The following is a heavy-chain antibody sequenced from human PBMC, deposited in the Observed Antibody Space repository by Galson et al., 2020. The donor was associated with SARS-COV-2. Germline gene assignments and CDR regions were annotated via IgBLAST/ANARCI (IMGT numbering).Heavy chain of an antibody. J-gene: IGHJ2*01. V-gene: IGHV4-38-2*01. Sequence: SETLSLTCPVSGYSVSTTNYWGWVRQPPGRGPEWIGSVYPSGTASYNPSLKSRVTISVDTSKNQFSLRLDSVTAADTALYYCARQGVNMIVLVTVPGWYFDLWGRGTLVTVSS. CDR1: GYSVSTTNY. CDR3: ARQGVNMIVLVTVPGWYFDL. CDR2: VYPSGTA. D-gene: IGHD3-22*01.